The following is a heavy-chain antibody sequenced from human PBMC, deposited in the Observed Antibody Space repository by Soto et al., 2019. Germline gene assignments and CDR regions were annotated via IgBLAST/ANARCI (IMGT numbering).Heavy chain of an antibody. CDR1: GFTFSSYA. Sequence: QVQLVESGGGVVQPGRSLRLSCAASGFTFSSYAMHWVRQAPGKGLEWVAVISYDGSNKYYADSVKGRFTISRDNSKNTLYLQMNSLRAEDTAVYYCARDRMVTTYYYYYGMDVWGQGTTVTVSS. J-gene: IGHJ6*02. CDR2: ISYDGSNK. V-gene: IGHV3-30-3*01. CDR3: ARDRMVTTYYYYYGMDV. D-gene: IGHD4-17*01.